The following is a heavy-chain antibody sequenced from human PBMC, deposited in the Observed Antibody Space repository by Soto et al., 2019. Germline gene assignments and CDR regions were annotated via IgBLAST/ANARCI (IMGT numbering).Heavy chain of an antibody. V-gene: IGHV4-31*03. Sequence: SETLSLTCTVSGGSISSGGYYWSWIRQHPGKGLEWIGCVYYSGRTYYNPSLKSRITISVDTSKKYFFLKLSSVTAADTAVYYCASTKDYSSSLDYWGQGVLVTVSS. CDR3: ASTKDYSSSLDY. CDR2: VYYSGRT. J-gene: IGHJ4*02. D-gene: IGHD6-6*01. CDR1: GGSISSGGYY.